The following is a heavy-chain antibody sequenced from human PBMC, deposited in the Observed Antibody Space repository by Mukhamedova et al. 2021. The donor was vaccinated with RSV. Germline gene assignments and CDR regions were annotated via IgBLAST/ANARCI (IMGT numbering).Heavy chain of an antibody. Sequence: TISRDNSKNTLYLQMNSLRAEDTAVYYCAKGAYYYDSSGYYHCWGQGTLVTVSS. D-gene: IGHD3-22*01. V-gene: IGHV3-23*01. CDR3: AKGAYYYDSSGYYHC. J-gene: IGHJ4*02.